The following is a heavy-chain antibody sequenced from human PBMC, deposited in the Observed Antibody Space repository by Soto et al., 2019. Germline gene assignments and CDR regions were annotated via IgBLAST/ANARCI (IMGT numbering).Heavy chain of an antibody. V-gene: IGHV1-69*06. D-gene: IGHD1-20*01. J-gene: IGHJ6*02. CDR1: GGTFSSYA. CDR3: ARVDNWNDPYYYYGMDV. CDR2: IIPIFGTA. Sequence: ASVKVSCKASGGTFSSYAISWVRQAPGQGLEWMGGIIPIFGTANYAQKFQGRVTITADKSTSTAYMELSSLRSEDTAVYYCARVDNWNDPYYYYGMDVWGQGTTVTVSS.